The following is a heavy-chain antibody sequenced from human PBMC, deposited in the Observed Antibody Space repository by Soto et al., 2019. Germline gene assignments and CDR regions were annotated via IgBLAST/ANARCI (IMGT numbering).Heavy chain of an antibody. Sequence: ASETLFPTCTVSGGSISSSSYYWGWIRPPPGKGLEWIGSIYYSGSTYYNPSLKSRVTISVDTSKNQFSLKLSSVTAADTAVYYCARGGYYDILGDAFDIWGQGTMVTVSS. D-gene: IGHD3-9*01. CDR1: GGSISSSSYY. CDR3: ARGGYYDILGDAFDI. CDR2: IYYSGST. V-gene: IGHV4-39*01. J-gene: IGHJ3*02.